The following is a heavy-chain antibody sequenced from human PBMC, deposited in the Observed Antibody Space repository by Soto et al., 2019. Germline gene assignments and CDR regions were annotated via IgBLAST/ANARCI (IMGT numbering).Heavy chain of an antibody. CDR2: IMPIFGSA. CDR1: GGTFSTNT. V-gene: IGHV1-69*01. D-gene: IGHD3-22*01. Sequence: QVQLVQSGAEVKKPGSSVKVSCKASGGTFSTNTISWERQAPGQGLEWMGGIMPIFGSANYAQKFQGRVTITVDESTRTGDVELNRLISEDTAVYYWVGQFYSDTSGYYYAYWGQGTLVTVSS. J-gene: IGHJ4*02. CDR3: VGQFYSDTSGYYYAY.